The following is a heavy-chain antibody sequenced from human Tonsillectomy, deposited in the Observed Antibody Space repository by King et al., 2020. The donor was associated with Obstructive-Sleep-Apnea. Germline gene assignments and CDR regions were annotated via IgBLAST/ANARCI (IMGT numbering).Heavy chain of an antibody. CDR2: SSVSNGST. D-gene: IGHD1-26*01. Sequence: VQLVQSGSEVKKPGASVKVSCKASGYTFTSNDITWEQQAPGQGHEWMGWSSVSNGSTNYAQKVQGRVTMTTETSTRTAYMELRSLRSDDTATYYCARDLGEPISGWFDPWGQGTLVTVSS. V-gene: IGHV1-18*04. J-gene: IGHJ5*02. CDR3: ARDLGEPISGWFDP. CDR1: GYTFTSND.